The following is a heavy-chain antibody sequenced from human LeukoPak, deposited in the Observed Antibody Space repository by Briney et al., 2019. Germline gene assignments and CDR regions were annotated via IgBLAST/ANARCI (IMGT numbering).Heavy chain of an antibody. V-gene: IGHV4-34*12. Sequence: SETLSLTCAVYGGSFSDYFWTWIRQPPGKGLEWIGEVIHTGRTNYNPSLKSQVSISIDTSSHQFSLKLHSVTAADTAVYYCARDVVVPAATYYYYYMDVWGKGTTVTVSS. CDR2: VIHTGRT. CDR3: ARDVVVPAATYYYYYMDV. J-gene: IGHJ6*03. CDR1: GGSFSDYF. D-gene: IGHD2-2*01.